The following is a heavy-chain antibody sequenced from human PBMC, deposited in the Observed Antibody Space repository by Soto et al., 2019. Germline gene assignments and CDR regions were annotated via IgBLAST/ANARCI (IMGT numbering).Heavy chain of an antibody. J-gene: IGHJ6*03. CDR2: MSYTRTT. Sequence: SGTLSRTFFFSCCPISSNNFYLVWVPQPPGEGLVWIGSMSYTRTTYYNRSLKSRVTISVDTSKNQFSLKLSSVTAADTAVYYCAGGITWGVVIRRDYYSYMDVWGKVTKVTVAS. D-gene: IGHD3-10*01. CDR1: CCPISSNNFY. CDR3: AGGITWGVVIRRDYYSYMDV. V-gene: IGHV4-39*07.